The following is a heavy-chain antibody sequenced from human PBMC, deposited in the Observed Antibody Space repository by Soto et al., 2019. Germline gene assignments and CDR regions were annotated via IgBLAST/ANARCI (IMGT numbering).Heavy chain of an antibody. V-gene: IGHV1-8*01. CDR1: GYTFTEFD. Sequence: QVLLVQSGADVKKPGASVKVACKTSGYTFTEFDINWVRQAPGQGLEWMGWMNTNTGNTGYAQKFQGRVTMTRDTSLSTAYMELRRLRSEDTAVYYFARVVRFFGGHAGYWGQGTLVTVSS. CDR2: MNTNTGNT. D-gene: IGHD3-3*01. J-gene: IGHJ4*02. CDR3: ARVVRFFGGHAGY.